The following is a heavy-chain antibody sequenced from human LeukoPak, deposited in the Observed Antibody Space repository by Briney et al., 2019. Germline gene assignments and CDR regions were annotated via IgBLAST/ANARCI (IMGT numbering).Heavy chain of an antibody. CDR2: IYYDGGKK. V-gene: IGHV3-33*01. CDR1: GFTFRNFG. CDR3: ARDRLEIKYFDL. D-gene: IGHD1-1*01. J-gene: IGHJ2*01. Sequence: GRSLRLSCAASGFTFRNFGMHWVRQGPGKGLEWVAVIYYDGGKKYYADSVKGRFTISRDNSKNTLYLQLSSLRAEDTAVYYCARDRLEIKYFDLWSRGTQVTVSS.